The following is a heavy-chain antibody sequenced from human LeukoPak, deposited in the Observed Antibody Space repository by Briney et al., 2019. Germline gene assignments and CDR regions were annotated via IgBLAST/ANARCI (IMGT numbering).Heavy chain of an antibody. CDR1: GFTFDDYA. D-gene: IGHD1-26*01. V-gene: IGHV3-9*01. CDR3: AKVGYSGSYDY. CDR2: ISWNSGSI. Sequence: GGSLRLSCAASGFTFDDYAMHWVRQAPGKGLEWVSGISWNSGSIGYADSVKGRFTISRDNAKNSLYLQMNSLRAEDTALYYYAKVGYSGSYDYWGQGTLVTVSS. J-gene: IGHJ4*02.